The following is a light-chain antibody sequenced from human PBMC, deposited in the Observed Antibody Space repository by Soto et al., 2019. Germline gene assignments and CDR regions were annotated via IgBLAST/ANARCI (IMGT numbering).Light chain of an antibody. CDR3: SSYTTSSNVV. V-gene: IGLV2-14*03. CDR1: SSDVGGYNF. J-gene: IGLJ1*01. Sequence: QSALTQPASVFGSPGQSITISCTGTSSDVGGYNFVSWYQQHPGKAPKLMIYEVSNRPSGVSNRFSGSKSGNTASLTISGLQPEDEADYYCSSYTTSSNVVFGTGTKVTVL. CDR2: EVS.